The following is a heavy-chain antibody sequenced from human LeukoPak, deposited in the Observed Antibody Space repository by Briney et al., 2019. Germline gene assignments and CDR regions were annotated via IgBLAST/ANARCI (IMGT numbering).Heavy chain of an antibody. Sequence: GGSLRLSCAASRFTFRNHIISWIRQAPGKGLEWVANMRQDGSEKFYVDSVKGRFTISRDDAKNSLYLQMDSLRAEDTALYYCAREGDAFDFWGQGTMVTVSS. CDR3: AREGDAFDF. V-gene: IGHV3-7*01. J-gene: IGHJ3*01. CDR2: MRQDGSEK. CDR1: RFTFRNHI.